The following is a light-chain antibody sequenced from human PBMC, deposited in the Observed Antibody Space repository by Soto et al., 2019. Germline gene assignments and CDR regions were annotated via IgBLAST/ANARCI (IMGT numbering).Light chain of an antibody. CDR2: DTS. CDR3: QHRSNSPPTWT. V-gene: IGKV3-11*01. J-gene: IGKJ1*01. CDR1: QRIGTY. Sequence: EIVLTQSPATLSLSPGDRATLSCRASQRIGTYLAWYQQKAGQAPSLLIYDTSNRATGIPTRFSGSGSGTAFTLTLSSLEPEDFAVYFCQHRSNSPPTWTFGQGTKVEIK.